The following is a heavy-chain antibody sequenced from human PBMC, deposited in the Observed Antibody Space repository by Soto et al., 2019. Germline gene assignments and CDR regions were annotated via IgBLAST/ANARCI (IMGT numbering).Heavy chain of an antibody. V-gene: IGHV4-39*02. CDR3: ARDLYYHGSPYREFDP. D-gene: IGHD3-10*01. CDR2: IYYSGST. CDR1: GGSISSSSYY. J-gene: IGHJ5*02. Sequence: TSETLSLTCTVSGGSISSSSYYWGWIRQPPGKGPEWIGSIYYSGSTYYNPSLKSRVTISVDTSKNQFSLKLSSVTAADTAVYYCARDLYYHGSPYREFDPWGQGTLVTVSS.